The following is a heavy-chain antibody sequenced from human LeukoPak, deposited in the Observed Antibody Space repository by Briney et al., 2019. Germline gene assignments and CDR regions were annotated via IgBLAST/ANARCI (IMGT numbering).Heavy chain of an antibody. J-gene: IGHJ4*02. CDR3: ARAAPGRSGSSTLDY. V-gene: IGHV1-69*04. Sequence: SVKVSCKASGDSFSNYATTWVRQAPGQGLEWMGRVVPIVDMTQYAQKFQGRVTISVDKSTSIVYMELSSLTFTDTAVYFCARAAPGRSGSSTLDYWGQGTLVTVS. CDR1: GDSFSNYA. CDR2: VVPIVDMT. D-gene: IGHD1-1*01.